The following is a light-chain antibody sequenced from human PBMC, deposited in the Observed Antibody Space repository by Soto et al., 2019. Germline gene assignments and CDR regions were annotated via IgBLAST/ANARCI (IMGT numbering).Light chain of an antibody. J-gene: IGLJ2*01. V-gene: IGLV2-14*01. Sequence: QSALTQPASVSGXXXXSIXXXCTGTSSDIGGYDYVSWYQQHPGKAPKLMIHNVSNRPSGVSNRFSGSQSGNTASLTISGLQAADDADYYCSSFTSSTTLVFGGGTKVTVL. CDR1: SSDIGGYDY. CDR2: NVS. CDR3: SSFTSSTTLV.